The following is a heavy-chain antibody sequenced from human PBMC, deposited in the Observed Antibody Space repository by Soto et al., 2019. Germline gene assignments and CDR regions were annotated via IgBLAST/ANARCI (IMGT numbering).Heavy chain of an antibody. V-gene: IGHV3-7*01. CDR2: INSSSSEI. J-gene: IGHJ6*03. CDR3: ARDLSWGSNWYYYMDV. D-gene: IGHD7-27*01. Sequence: PGGSLRLSCAASGFTFSSYWMSWVRQAPGKGLEWVANINSSSSEIDYADSVKGRFTVSRDNARNSLYLQMNSLRAEDTAVYYCARDLSWGSNWYYYMDVWGKGTTVTVSS. CDR1: GFTFSSYW.